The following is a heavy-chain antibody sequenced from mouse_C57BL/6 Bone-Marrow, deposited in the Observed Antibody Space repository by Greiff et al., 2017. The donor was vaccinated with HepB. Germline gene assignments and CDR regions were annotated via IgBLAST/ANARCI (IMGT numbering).Heavy chain of an antibody. D-gene: IGHD2-3*01. CDR3: ARGRWLIGYAMDY. CDR2: IHPNSGST. V-gene: IGHV1-64*01. Sequence: VQLQQPGAELVKPGASVKLSCKASGYTFTSYWMHWVKQRPGQGLEWIGMIHPNSGSTNYNEKFKSKATLTVDKSSSTAYKQLSSLTSEDSAVYYCARGRWLIGYAMDYWGQGTSVTVSS. CDR1: GYTFTSYW. J-gene: IGHJ4*01.